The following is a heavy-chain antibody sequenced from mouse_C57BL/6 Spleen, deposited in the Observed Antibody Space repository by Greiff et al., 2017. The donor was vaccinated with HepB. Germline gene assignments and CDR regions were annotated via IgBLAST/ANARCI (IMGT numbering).Heavy chain of an antibody. Sequence: EVKLVESGGGLVKPGGSLKLSCAASGFTFSSYAMSWVRQTPEKRLEWVATISDGGSYTYYPDNVKGRFTISRDNAKNNLYLQMIHLKSEDTAMYYCARTTVVDYWGQGTTLTVSS. CDR2: ISDGGSYT. J-gene: IGHJ2*01. V-gene: IGHV5-4*03. D-gene: IGHD1-1*01. CDR3: ARTTVVDY. CDR1: GFTFSSYA.